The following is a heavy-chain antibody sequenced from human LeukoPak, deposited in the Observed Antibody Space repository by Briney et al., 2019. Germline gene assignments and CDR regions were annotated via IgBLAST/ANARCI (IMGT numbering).Heavy chain of an antibody. CDR1: GFTFSSYG. CDR2: IRYDGSNK. Sequence: PGGSLRLSCAASGFTFSSYGMHWVRQAPGKGLEWVAFIRYDGSNKYYADSVKGRFTISRDNSKNTLYLQMNSLRAEDTAVYYCAKEGGDLGYCSSTSCPPDYWGQGTLVTVSP. D-gene: IGHD2-2*01. CDR3: AKEGGDLGYCSSTSCPPDY. J-gene: IGHJ4*02. V-gene: IGHV3-30*02.